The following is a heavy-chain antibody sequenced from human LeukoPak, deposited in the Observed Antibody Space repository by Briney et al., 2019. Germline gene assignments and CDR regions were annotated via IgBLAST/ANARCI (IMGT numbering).Heavy chain of an antibody. CDR2: VSGSGDST. V-gene: IGHV3-23*01. D-gene: IGHD1-26*01. CDR3: ATYIGAIGY. CDR1: GFTFNNYV. Sequence: PRGSLRLSCAASGFTFNNYVMSWVRRAPGEGLEWVSFVSGSGDSTYYADSVKGRVTISRDNTKNTLYLQMNSLRVDDTAVYYCATYIGAIGYWGQGTLVTVSS. J-gene: IGHJ4*02.